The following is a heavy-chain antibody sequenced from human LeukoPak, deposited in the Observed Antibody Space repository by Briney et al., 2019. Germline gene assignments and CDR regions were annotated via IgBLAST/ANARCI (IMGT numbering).Heavy chain of an antibody. D-gene: IGHD3-16*02. CDR3: ARVRIMITFGGVIVPESFDY. CDR2: INHSGGT. Sequence: SETLSLTCAVYGGSFSGYYWSWTRQPPGKGLEWIGEINHSGGTNYNPSLKSRVTISVDTSKSQFSLKLSSVTAADTAVYYCARVRIMITFGGVIVPESFDYWGQGTLVTVSS. V-gene: IGHV4-34*01. CDR1: GGSFSGYY. J-gene: IGHJ4*02.